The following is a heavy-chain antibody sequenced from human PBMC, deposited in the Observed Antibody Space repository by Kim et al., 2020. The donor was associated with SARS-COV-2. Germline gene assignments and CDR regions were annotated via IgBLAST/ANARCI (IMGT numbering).Heavy chain of an antibody. CDR2: IKQDGSEK. CDR3: ARDRPYYYGSGSYSPDY. V-gene: IGHV3-7*01. Sequence: GGSLRLSCAASGFTFSSYWMSWVRQAPGKGLEWVANIKQDGSEKYYVDSVKGRFTISRDNAKNSLYLRMNSLRAEDTAVYYCARDRPYYYGSGSYSPDYWGQGTLVTVSS. D-gene: IGHD3-10*01. CDR1: GFTFSSYW. J-gene: IGHJ4*02.